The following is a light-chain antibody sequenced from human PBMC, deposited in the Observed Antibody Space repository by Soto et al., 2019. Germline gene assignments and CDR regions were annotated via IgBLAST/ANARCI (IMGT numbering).Light chain of an antibody. Sequence: DIQMTQSPSSLSASVGDRVTITCRASQSISSYLNWYQQKPGKAPKLLIYAASSLQSGVPSRFSGIGSGTDFTLTISSLQPEDFATYYCQQSYSTLSITFGQGTRLDIK. V-gene: IGKV1-39*01. CDR3: QQSYSTLSIT. J-gene: IGKJ5*01. CDR1: QSISSY. CDR2: AAS.